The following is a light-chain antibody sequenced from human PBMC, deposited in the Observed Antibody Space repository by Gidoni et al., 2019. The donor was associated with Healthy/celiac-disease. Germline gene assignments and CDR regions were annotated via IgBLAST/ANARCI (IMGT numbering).Light chain of an antibody. Sequence: EIVLTQSPGTLSLSPGERATLSCRASQSVSSSYLAWYQQKPGQAPRLLIYGASSRATGIPDRCSGSGSGTDFTLTISRLEHEDVAVYYCQQYGSSPQTFGQGTKVEIK. CDR2: GAS. J-gene: IGKJ1*01. V-gene: IGKV3-20*01. CDR3: QQYGSSPQT. CDR1: QSVSSSY.